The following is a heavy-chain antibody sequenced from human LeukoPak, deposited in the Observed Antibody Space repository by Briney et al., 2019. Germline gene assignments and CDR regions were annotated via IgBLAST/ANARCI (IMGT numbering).Heavy chain of an antibody. CDR3: ARDYYEFWSGYDY. CDR1: GGTFSSYA. D-gene: IGHD3-3*01. CDR2: IIPIFGTA. J-gene: IGHJ4*02. Sequence: ASVKVSCKASGGTFSSYAISWVRQAPGQGLEWMGGIIPIFGTANYAQKSQGRVTITTDTSTSTAYMELRSLRSDDTAVYYCARDYYEFWSGYDYWGQGTLVTVSS. V-gene: IGHV1-69*05.